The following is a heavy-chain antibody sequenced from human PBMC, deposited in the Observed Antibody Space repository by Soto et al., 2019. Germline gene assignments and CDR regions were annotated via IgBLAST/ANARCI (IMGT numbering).Heavy chain of an antibody. J-gene: IGHJ5*02. V-gene: IGHV4-39*01. CDR1: GGSIISIGYY. CDR2: IYYSGST. CDR3: ARRERAAGTDWWFDP. D-gene: IGHD6-13*01. Sequence: PSLTMSLTWTVAGGSIISIGYYWGWINKPPGKGLEWIGSIYYSGSTYYSPSLKSRVTISVDTSKNQFSLKLSSVTAADTAVYYCARRERAAGTDWWFDPWGQGTLVTVSS.